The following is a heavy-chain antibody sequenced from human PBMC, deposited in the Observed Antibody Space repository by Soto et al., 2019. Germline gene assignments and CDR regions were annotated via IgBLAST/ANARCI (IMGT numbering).Heavy chain of an antibody. V-gene: IGHV5-10-1*01. Sequence: LKISCKGSGYSFTSYWISWVRQMPGKGLEWMGRIDPSDSYTNYSPSFQGHVTISADKSISTAYLQWSSLKASDTAMYYCARPPLVVVGGSGGQDPYGMDVWGQGTTVTVSS. D-gene: IGHD2-2*01. CDR1: GYSFTSYW. CDR3: ARPPLVVVGGSGGQDPYGMDV. J-gene: IGHJ6*02. CDR2: IDPSDSYT.